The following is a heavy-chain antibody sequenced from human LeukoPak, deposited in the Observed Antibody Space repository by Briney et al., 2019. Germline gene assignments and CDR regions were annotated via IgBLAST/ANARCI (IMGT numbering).Heavy chain of an antibody. D-gene: IGHD3-10*01. V-gene: IGHV4-61*02. CDR2: IYISGSI. CDR1: GGSISSASYY. Sequence: SETLSLTCSVSGGSISSASYYWSWIRQPAGKGLEWIGRIYISGSINYSSSLKSRVTISVYTSKNQFSLKLNSVTAADTAVYYCARGGDYYGSGRPFDYWGQGTLVTVSS. J-gene: IGHJ4*02. CDR3: ARGGDYYGSGRPFDY.